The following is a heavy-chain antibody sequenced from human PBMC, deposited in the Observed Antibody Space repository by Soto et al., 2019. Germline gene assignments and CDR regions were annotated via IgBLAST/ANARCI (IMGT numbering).Heavy chain of an antibody. CDR2: ISSSSSYI. J-gene: IGHJ4*02. D-gene: IGHD2-8*01. V-gene: IGHV3-21*01. CDR1: GFTFSSYS. Sequence: ESGGGLVKPGGSLRLSCAASGFTFSSYSMNWVRQAPGKGLEWVSSISSSSSYIYYADSVKGRFTISRDNAKNSLYLQMNSLRAEDTAVYYCARRGDCTNGVCKYYFDYWGQGTLVTVSS. CDR3: ARRGDCTNGVCKYYFDY.